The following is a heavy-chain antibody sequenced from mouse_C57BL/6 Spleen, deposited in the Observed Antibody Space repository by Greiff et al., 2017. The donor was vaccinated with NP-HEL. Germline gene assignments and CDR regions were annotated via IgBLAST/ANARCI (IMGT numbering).Heavy chain of an antibody. CDR2: IYPGGGYT. CDR3: ARGKTGTPYYFDY. V-gene: IGHV1-63*01. D-gene: IGHD4-1*01. J-gene: IGHJ2*01. CDR1: GYTFTNYW. Sequence: QVQLQQSGAELARPGTSVKMSCKASGYTFTNYWIGWAKQRPGHGLEWIGDIYPGGGYTNYNEKFKGKATLTADKSSSTAYMQFSSLTSEDSAIYYCARGKTGTPYYFDYWGQGTTLTVSS.